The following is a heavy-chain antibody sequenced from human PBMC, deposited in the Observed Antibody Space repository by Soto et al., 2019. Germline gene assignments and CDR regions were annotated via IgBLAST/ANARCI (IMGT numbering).Heavy chain of an antibody. Sequence: ASVKVSCTASGYTFTSYAMHWVRQAPGQRLEWMGWINAGNGNTKYSQKFQGRVTITRDTSASTAYMELSSLRAEDTAVYYCGRDRICNTFDIWGQGTMVTVSS. J-gene: IGHJ3*02. D-gene: IGHD2-15*01. CDR3: GRDRICNTFDI. CDR1: GYTFTSYA. CDR2: INAGNGNT. V-gene: IGHV1-3*01.